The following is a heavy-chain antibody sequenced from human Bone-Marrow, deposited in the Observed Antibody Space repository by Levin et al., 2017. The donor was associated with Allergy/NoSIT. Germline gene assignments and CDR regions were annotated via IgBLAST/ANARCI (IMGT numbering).Heavy chain of an antibody. CDR1: GYSFTSYW. V-gene: IGHV5-10-1*01. J-gene: IGHJ2*01. CDR3: ATSTTSPLHWYFDL. D-gene: IGHD4-11*01. Sequence: GESLKISCKGSGYSFTSYWVSWVRQMPGKGLEWMGKIDPSDSYTSYSPSFQGHVTISADKSISTAYLQWNSLKASDTAIYYCATSTTSPLHWYFDLWGRGTLVTVSS. CDR2: IDPSDSYT.